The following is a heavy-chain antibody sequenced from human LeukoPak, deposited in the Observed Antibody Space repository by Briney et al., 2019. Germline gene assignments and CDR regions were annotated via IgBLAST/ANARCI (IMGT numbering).Heavy chain of an antibody. Sequence: GRSLRLPCAASAFTFNNYAMSWVRQAPGKGLEWVSSIRGTGDGRNYADSVKGRLTISRHNSSSTLYLQMDILRAEDTAEYYCAKNPVVAGTIYFDNWGQGTLVTVSS. CDR2: IRGTGDGR. CDR1: AFTFNNYA. J-gene: IGHJ4*02. V-gene: IGHV3-23*01. D-gene: IGHD6-19*01. CDR3: AKNPVVAGTIYFDN.